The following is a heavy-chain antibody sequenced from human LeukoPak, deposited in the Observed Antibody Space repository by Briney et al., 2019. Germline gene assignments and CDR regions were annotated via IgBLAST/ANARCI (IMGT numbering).Heavy chain of an antibody. CDR1: GYSYVSRR. CDR2: ISTYNGNT. V-gene: IGHV1-18*01. J-gene: IGHJ4*02. Sequence: ASVKVSCKASGYSYVSRRINWLRQAPGQGPEWIGWISTYNGNTKYALKFQDRVTLTRDTSTTTANMEMKSLTSDDRAVYYCARASVDHWGQGTLVIVSS. CDR3: ARASVDH.